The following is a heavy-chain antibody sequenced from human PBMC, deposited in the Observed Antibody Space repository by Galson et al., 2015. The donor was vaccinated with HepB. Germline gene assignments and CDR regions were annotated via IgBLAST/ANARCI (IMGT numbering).Heavy chain of an antibody. V-gene: IGHV1-69*13. CDR1: GGTFSSYA. CDR3: AKETGPTSMFFYHGMDV. D-gene: IGHD3-10*02. CDR2: IIPMFGSA. J-gene: IGHJ6*02. Sequence: SVKVSCKASGGTFSSYAISWVRQAPGQGLEWMGGIIPMFGSANYAQRFQGRVTITADESTSTAYMELSSLRSEDTGVYYCAKETGPTSMFFYHGMDVWGQGTTVTVSS.